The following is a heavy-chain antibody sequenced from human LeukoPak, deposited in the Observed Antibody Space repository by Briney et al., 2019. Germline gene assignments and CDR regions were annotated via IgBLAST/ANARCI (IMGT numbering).Heavy chain of an antibody. CDR3: ARGGDILTGYRYYLDY. Sequence: SETLSLTCAVSGGSISSGGYSWSWIRQPPGKGLEWIGYIYHSGSTYYNPSLKSRVTISVDRSKNQFSLKLSSVTAADTAVYYCARGGDILTGYRYYLDYWGQGTLVTVSS. D-gene: IGHD3-9*01. CDR2: IYHSGST. CDR1: GGSISSGGYS. J-gene: IGHJ4*02. V-gene: IGHV4-30-2*01.